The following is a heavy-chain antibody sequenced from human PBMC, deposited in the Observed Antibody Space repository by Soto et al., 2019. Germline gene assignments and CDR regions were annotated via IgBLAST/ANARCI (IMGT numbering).Heavy chain of an antibody. V-gene: IGHV3-53*05. Sequence: PGGSLRLSCAASGFTVSSNYMSWVRQAPGKGLEWVSVIYSGGSTYYADSVKGRFTISRDNSKNTLYLQMNSLRAEDTAVYYCAKDTRGYCSGGSCYSGYFDYWGQGTLVT. CDR3: AKDTRGYCSGGSCYSGYFDY. D-gene: IGHD2-15*01. CDR1: GFTVSSNY. CDR2: IYSGGST. J-gene: IGHJ4*02.